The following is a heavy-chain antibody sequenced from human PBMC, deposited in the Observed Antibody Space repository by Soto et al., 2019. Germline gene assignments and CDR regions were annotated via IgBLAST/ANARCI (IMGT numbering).Heavy chain of an antibody. CDR3: AKDSWGYCGGDCYIDY. V-gene: IGHV3-30*18. J-gene: IGHJ4*02. CDR2: ISYDGSNK. CDR1: GLTFSSYG. D-gene: IGHD2-21*02. Sequence: QVQLVESGGGVVQPGRSLRLSCAASGLTFSSYGMHWVRQAPGKGLEWVAVISYDGSNKYYADSVKGRFTISRDNSKNTLYLQMNSLRAEDTAVYYCAKDSWGYCGGDCYIDYWGQGTLVTVSS.